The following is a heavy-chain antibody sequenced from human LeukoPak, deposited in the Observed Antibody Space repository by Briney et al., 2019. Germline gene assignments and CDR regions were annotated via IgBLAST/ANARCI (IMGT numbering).Heavy chain of an antibody. CDR3: LNDFFGD. Sequence: SETLSLTCTVTGDSITRRSDYWGWVRQPPGKGLEWIGSIYYSGSTYYNPSFKSRVTISVDTSRNQFSLQFYCARNESVLGTTGLNDFFGDWGQGSLVTVSS. CDR1: GDSITRRSDY. J-gene: IGHJ4*02. CDR2: IYYSGST. V-gene: IGHV4-39*01. D-gene: IGHD1-26*01.